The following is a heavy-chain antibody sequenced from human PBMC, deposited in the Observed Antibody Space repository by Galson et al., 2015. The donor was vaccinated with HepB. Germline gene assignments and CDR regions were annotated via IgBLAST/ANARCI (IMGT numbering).Heavy chain of an antibody. J-gene: IGHJ4*02. D-gene: IGHD3-10*01. V-gene: IGHV1-46*01. CDR3: TRGRGSTTSSLGYFDV. Sequence: SVKVSCKASRYSFTSYYMHWVRQAPGQGLEWMGIINPTGGSTSFAQKFQGRVTMTRDTSTSTVYMELSSLRSEDTAVYFCTRGRGSTTSSLGYFDVWGQGTRVTVSS. CDR2: INPTGGST. CDR1: RYSFTSYY.